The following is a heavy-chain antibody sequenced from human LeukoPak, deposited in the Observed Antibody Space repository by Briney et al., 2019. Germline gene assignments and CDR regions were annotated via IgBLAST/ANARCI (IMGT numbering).Heavy chain of an antibody. CDR2: ISSSGSTI. D-gene: IGHD1-26*01. Sequence: GGSLRLSCAASGFTFSSYEMNWVRQAPGKGLEWVSYISSSGSTIYYADSVKGRFTISRDNAKNSLYLQMNSLRAEDTAVYYCARDLPTIVGANRFDPWGQGTLVTVSS. J-gene: IGHJ5*02. CDR3: ARDLPTIVGANRFDP. V-gene: IGHV3-48*03. CDR1: GFTFSSYE.